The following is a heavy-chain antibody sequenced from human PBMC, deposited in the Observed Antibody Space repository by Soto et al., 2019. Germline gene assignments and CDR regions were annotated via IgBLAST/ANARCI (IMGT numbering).Heavy chain of an antibody. D-gene: IGHD3-3*01. CDR1: GFTFSSYA. V-gene: IGHV3-23*01. Sequence: LRLSCAASGFTFSSYAMSWVRQAPGKGLEWVSAISGSGGSTYYADSVKGRFTISRDNSKNTLYLQMNSLRAEDTAVYYCAKDLVRFLEWLFPFDYWGQGTLVTVSS. CDR3: AKDLVRFLEWLFPFDY. J-gene: IGHJ4*02. CDR2: ISGSGGST.